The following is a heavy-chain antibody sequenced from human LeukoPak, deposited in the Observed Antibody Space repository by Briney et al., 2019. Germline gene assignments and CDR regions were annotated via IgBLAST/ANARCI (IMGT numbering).Heavy chain of an antibody. V-gene: IGHV3-23*01. Sequence: PGGSLRLSCAASGCTFSSYAMSWVRKAPGKGLEWVSGISGSTYYADSVKGRFTISRDNSKNTLYLQMNSLRAEDTAVYYCAKVGSQETIEVAGPYFDYWGQGSLVTVSS. CDR2: ISGST. D-gene: IGHD6-19*01. CDR1: GCTFSSYA. J-gene: IGHJ4*02. CDR3: AKVGSQETIEVAGPYFDY.